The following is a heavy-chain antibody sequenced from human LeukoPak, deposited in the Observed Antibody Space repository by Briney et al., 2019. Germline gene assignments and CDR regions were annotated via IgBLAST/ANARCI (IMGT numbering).Heavy chain of an antibody. CDR3: ARDIVVVTAMPDPFDY. V-gene: IGHV1-18*01. CDR2: ISAYNGNT. D-gene: IGHD2-21*02. J-gene: IGHJ4*02. CDR1: GGTFSSYA. Sequence: ASVKVSCKASGGTFSSYATSWVRQAPGQGLEWMGWISAYNGNTNYAQKLQGRVTMTTDTSTSTAYMELRSLRSDDTAVYYCARDIVVVTAMPDPFDYWGQGTLVTVSS.